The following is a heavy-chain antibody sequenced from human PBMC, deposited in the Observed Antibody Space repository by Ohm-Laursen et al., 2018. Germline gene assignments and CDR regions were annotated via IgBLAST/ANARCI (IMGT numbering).Heavy chain of an antibody. Sequence: SETLSLTCIVSGGAISNYYWSWIRQPPGKGLEWIGTIYHSGSTYYNPSLKSRVTISVDTSKNQFSLKLSSVTAADTALYYCARGLWWFDPWGQGTLVTVSS. CDR2: IYHSGST. V-gene: IGHV4-59*08. J-gene: IGHJ5*02. CDR3: ARGLWWFDP. CDR1: GGAISNYY.